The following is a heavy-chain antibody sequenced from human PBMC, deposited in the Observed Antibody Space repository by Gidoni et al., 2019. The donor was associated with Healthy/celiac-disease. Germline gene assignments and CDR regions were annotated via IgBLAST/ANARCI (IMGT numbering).Heavy chain of an antibody. CDR3: ARVGVFGVVRNFDY. D-gene: IGHD3-3*01. Sequence: QVQLQQWGAGLLKPSATLSLPCAVYGGSFSGYYWSWIRQPPGKGLEWIGEINHSGSTKYNPSLKSRVTISVDTSKNQFSLKLSSVTAADTAVYYCARVGVFGVVRNFDYWGQGTLVTVSS. V-gene: IGHV4-34*01. J-gene: IGHJ4*02. CDR1: GGSFSGYY. CDR2: INHSGST.